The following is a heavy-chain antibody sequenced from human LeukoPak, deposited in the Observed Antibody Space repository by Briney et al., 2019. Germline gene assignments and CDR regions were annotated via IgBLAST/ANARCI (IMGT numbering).Heavy chain of an antibody. Sequence: PGGTVRCSGAASGFTCSSFAMGGVRQAQGKGLEWVACVSGSGESSYYADYVKGRFTVSKENSKNTLNLQLNRMRAEETAVYYCAKDAIGQYRAYYFDCWGQGTLVTVSS. CDR3: AKDAIGQYRAYYFDC. V-gene: IGHV3-23*01. CDR2: VSGSGESS. CDR1: GFTCSSFA. J-gene: IGHJ4*02. D-gene: IGHD3-16*02.